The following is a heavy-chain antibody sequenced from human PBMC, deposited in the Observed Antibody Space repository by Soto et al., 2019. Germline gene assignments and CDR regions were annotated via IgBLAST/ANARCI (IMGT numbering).Heavy chain of an antibody. CDR2: ISSSSSYI. CDR3: AREELAYCGGDCPADDPTFAY. Sequence: EVQLVESGGGLVKPGGSLRLSCAASGFTFSSYSMNWVRQAPGKGLEWVSSISSSSSYIYYADSVKGRFTISRDNAKNSLYLQMNCMRAEDTAVYYCAREELAYCGGDCPADDPTFAYWGQGTLVTVSS. D-gene: IGHD2-21*02. J-gene: IGHJ4*02. V-gene: IGHV3-21*01. CDR1: GFTFSSYS.